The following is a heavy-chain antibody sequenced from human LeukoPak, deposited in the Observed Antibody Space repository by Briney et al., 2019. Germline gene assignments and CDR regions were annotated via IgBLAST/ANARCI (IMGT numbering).Heavy chain of an antibody. J-gene: IGHJ5*02. Sequence: PSQTLSLTCTVSGGSISSGDYYWSWIRQHPGKGLEWIGYIYYSGDTYYNPSLRSRVSISVDTSKNQFSLKLSSVTAADTAMYYCARDYGNNWSDPWGQGTLVTVSA. V-gene: IGHV4-31*03. D-gene: IGHD4-17*01. CDR3: ARDYGNNWSDP. CDR1: GGSISSGDYY. CDR2: IYYSGDT.